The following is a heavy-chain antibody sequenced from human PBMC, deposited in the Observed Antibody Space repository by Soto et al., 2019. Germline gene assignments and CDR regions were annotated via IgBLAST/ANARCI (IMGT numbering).Heavy chain of an antibody. CDR2: IIPIFGTA. V-gene: IGHV1-69*13. J-gene: IGHJ5*02. D-gene: IGHD3-22*01. CDR1: GGTFSSYA. Sequence: SVKVSCKASGGTFSSYAISWVRQAPGQGLEWMGGIIPIFGTANYAQKFQGRVTITADESTSTAYMELSSLRSEDTAVYYCARGVQWLRVINWFDPWGQGTLVTVSS. CDR3: ARGVQWLRVINWFDP.